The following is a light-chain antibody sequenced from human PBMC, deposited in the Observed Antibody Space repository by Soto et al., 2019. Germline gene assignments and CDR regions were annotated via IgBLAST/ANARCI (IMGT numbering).Light chain of an antibody. Sequence: EIVMTPSPGTLSLSPGERATLSCRASQSVSSSFLAWYQQKPGQAPRLLIYGASSRATGIPDRFSGSGSGTDFTLTINRLEPADFAVYYCQYYGSSSTFGQGTKVDI. CDR1: QSVSSSF. V-gene: IGKV3-20*01. J-gene: IGKJ1*01. CDR2: GAS. CDR3: QYYGSSST.